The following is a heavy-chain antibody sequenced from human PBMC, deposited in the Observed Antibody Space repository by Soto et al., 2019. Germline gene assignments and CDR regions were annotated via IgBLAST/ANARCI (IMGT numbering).Heavy chain of an antibody. J-gene: IGHJ4*02. D-gene: IGHD3-3*02. CDR1: GGSISSYY. CDR2: INHSGST. V-gene: IGHV4-34*01. Sequence: SETLSLTCTVSGGSISSYYWSWIRQPPGKGLEWIGEINHSGSTNYNPSLKSRVTISVDTSKNQFSLKLSSVTAADTAVYYCARCIRTWYFVYWGQGTLVTVSS. CDR3: ARCIRTWYFVY.